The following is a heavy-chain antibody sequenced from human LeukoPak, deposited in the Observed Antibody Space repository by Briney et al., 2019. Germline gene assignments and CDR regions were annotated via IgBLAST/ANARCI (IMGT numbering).Heavy chain of an antibody. Sequence: ASVKVSCKASGYTLTTYGISWVRQAPGQGLDYMGWIDTQTGNPTYAQGFTRRFVFSLDTSVSTAYLQISSLKAEDTAVYYCARKSMVQHMDVWGNGTTVIVSS. V-gene: IGHV7-4-1*02. J-gene: IGHJ6*03. D-gene: IGHD3-10*01. CDR1: GYTLTTYG. CDR2: IDTQTGNP. CDR3: ARKSMVQHMDV.